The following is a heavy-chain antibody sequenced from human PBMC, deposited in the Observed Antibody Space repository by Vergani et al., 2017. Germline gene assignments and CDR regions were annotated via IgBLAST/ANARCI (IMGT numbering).Heavy chain of an antibody. CDR3: AKLNLNVAYYYYGMDV. Sequence: QVQLVESGGGVVQPGRSLRLSCAASGFTFSSYGMHWVRQAPGKGLEWVAVISYDGSNKYYADSVKGRFTISRDNSKNTLYLQMNSLRAEDTAVYYCAKLNLNVAYYYYGMDVWGQGTTVTVSS. CDR2: ISYDGSNK. V-gene: IGHV3-30*18. D-gene: IGHD5-12*01. CDR1: GFTFSSYG. J-gene: IGHJ6*02.